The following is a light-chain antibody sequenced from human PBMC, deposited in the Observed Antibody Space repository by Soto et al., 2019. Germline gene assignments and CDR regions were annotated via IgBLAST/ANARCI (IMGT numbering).Light chain of an antibody. CDR1: QSISTF. CDR3: QQSYTTPRT. Sequence: DIQMTQSPSSLSASVGDRLSVTCRASQSISTFLNWYQQRPGEAPKLLIYAASSLQSGVPSRFSGSGSGADFTLTFGSLQPEDFATYYCQQSYTTPRTFGQGTKVEVK. CDR2: AAS. V-gene: IGKV1-39*01. J-gene: IGKJ1*01.